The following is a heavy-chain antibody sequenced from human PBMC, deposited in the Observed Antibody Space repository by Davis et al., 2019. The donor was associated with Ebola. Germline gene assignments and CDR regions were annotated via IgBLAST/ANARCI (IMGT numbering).Heavy chain of an antibody. V-gene: IGHV1-45*02. J-gene: IGHJ6*02. Sequence: SVKVSCKASGYTFTSYAMHWVRQAPGQRLEWMGWITPFNGNTNYAQKFQDRVTITRDRSMSTAYMELSSLRSEDTAMYYCASSVGIAAAGLYYYYGMDVWGQGTTVTVSS. D-gene: IGHD6-13*01. CDR3: ASSVGIAAAGLYYYYGMDV. CDR2: ITPFNGNT. CDR1: GYTFTSYA.